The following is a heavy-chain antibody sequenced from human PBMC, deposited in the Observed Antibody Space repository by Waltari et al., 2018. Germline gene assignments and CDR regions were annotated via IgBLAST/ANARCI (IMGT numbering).Heavy chain of an antibody. CDR1: GYTFTSYD. CDR2: MNPNRGNT. Sequence: QVQLVQSGAEGKKPGASVKVSCKASGYTFTSYDINWVRQATGQGLEWLGCMNPNRGNTGYAQKFQGRVTMTRNTSISTAYMELSSLRSEDTAVYYCARGTYSSSWSFDYWGQGTLVTVSS. D-gene: IGHD6-13*01. V-gene: IGHV1-8*01. CDR3: ARGTYSSSWSFDY. J-gene: IGHJ4*02.